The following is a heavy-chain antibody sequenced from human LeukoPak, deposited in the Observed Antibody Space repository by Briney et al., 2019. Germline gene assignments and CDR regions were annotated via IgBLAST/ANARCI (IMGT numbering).Heavy chain of an antibody. D-gene: IGHD2-2*01. J-gene: IGHJ6*03. CDR1: GGSISSYY. V-gene: IGHV4-59*01. CDR3: ASGVVVPAAFMDV. CDR2: IYYSGST. Sequence: SETLSLTCTVSGGSISSYYWSWIWQPPGKGLEWIGYIYYSGSTNYNPSLKSRVTISVDTSKNQFSLKLSSVTAADTAMYYCASGVVVPAAFMDVWGKGITVTVSS.